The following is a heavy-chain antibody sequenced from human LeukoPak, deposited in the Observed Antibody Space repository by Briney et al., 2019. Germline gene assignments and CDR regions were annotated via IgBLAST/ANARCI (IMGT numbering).Heavy chain of an antibody. CDR2: ISSNGGST. Sequence: GGSLRLSCAASGFTFSSYAMHWVRQAPGKGLEYVSAISSNGGSTYYANSVKGRFTISRDNSKNTLYLQMGSLRTEDMAVYYCTRGTNWIDPCGQGTLVTVYS. CDR3: TRGTNWIDP. D-gene: IGHD3/OR15-3a*01. J-gene: IGHJ5*02. V-gene: IGHV3-64*01. CDR1: GFTFSSYA.